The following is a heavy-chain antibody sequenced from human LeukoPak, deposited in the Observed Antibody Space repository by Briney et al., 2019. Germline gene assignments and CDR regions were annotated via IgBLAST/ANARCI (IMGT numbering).Heavy chain of an antibody. V-gene: IGHV4-59*01. J-gene: IGHJ6*02. CDR2: IYYSGST. CDR1: GGSISSYY. D-gene: IGHD3-9*01. Sequence: SETLSLTCTVSGGSISSYYWSWIRQPPGKGLEWIGYIYYSGSTNYNPSLKSRVTISVDTSKNQFSLKLSSVTAADTAAYYCARVSFLTGYSLDYYYYGMDVWGQGTTVTVS. CDR3: ARVSFLTGYSLDYYYYGMDV.